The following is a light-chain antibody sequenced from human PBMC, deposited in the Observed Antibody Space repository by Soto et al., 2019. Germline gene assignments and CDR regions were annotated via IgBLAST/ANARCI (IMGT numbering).Light chain of an antibody. CDR1: RSIGAS. CDR2: DAS. V-gene: IGKV3-11*01. Sequence: DIILTQSPATLSLSPGERATLSCRASRSIGASLAWYQQKPGQAPRLLIYDASRTATDIPARFSGSGSETDFTLTISSLEAEDFAVYYCQRRDTWPPIFGPGTKVEIK. CDR3: QRRDTWPPI. J-gene: IGKJ3*01.